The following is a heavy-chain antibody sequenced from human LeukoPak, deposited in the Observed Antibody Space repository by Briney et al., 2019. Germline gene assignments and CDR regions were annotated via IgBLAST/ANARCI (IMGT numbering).Heavy chain of an antibody. J-gene: IGHJ4*02. CDR3: ALSDTAMVKGGFDY. D-gene: IGHD5-18*01. CDR2: IHHSGNT. V-gene: IGHV4-4*02. Sequence: KASETLSLTCAVSGDSISSSHWWTWIRQPPGEGLEWIGEIHHSGNTDYNPSLKSRVTISVDTSKNQFSLRLSSVTAADTAVYYCALSDTAMVKGGFDYWGQGTLVTASS. CDR1: GDSISSSHW.